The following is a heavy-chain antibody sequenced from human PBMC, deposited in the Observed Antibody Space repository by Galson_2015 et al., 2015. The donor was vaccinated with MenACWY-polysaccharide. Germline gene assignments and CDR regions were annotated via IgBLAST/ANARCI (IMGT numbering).Heavy chain of an antibody. Sequence: SLRLSCAASGFTFSSYWMNWVRQAPGKGLVWVSRMNSDGSSTNYADSVKGRFTISRDNAKNTLYLQMNNLRAEDTAVYYCARAGAKYCRGGNCFFNWFDPWGQGTLVTVSS. CDR3: ARAGAKYCRGGNCFFNWFDP. V-gene: IGHV3-74*01. CDR2: MNSDGSST. CDR1: GFTFSSYW. J-gene: IGHJ5*02. D-gene: IGHD2-15*01.